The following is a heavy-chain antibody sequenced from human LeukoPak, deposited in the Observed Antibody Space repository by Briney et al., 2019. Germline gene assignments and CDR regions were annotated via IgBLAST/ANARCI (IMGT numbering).Heavy chain of an antibody. CDR3: ARDLSRNCFDP. D-gene: IGHD3-3*01. CDR2: IDPSDSYT. CDR1: GYSFTSHR. V-gene: IGHV5-10-1*01. Sequence: GESLKISCKGSGYSFTSHRITWVRQMPGKGLEWMGRIDPSDSYTNYSPSFQGHVTISVDKSISTAYLQWSSLKASDTTMYYCARDLSRNCFDPWGQGTLVIVSS. J-gene: IGHJ5*02.